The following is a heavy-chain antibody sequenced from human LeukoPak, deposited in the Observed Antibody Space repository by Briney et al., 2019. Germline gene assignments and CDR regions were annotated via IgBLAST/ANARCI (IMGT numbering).Heavy chain of an antibody. CDR1: GFTFSSVE. Sequence: GGSLRLSCAASGFTFSSVEMNWVRQAPGKGLEWVAYISPSPTTLYSPDSVKGRLTISRDNAKNLLYLQMNSLRAEDTAVYFCARGGYCSGTTCYHYNAFDVWGQGTMVTVSS. D-gene: IGHD2-2*01. V-gene: IGHV3-48*03. CDR2: ISPSPTTL. CDR3: ARGGYCSGTTCYHYNAFDV. J-gene: IGHJ3*01.